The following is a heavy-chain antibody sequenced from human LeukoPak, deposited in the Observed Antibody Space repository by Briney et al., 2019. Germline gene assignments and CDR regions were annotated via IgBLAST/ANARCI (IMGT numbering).Heavy chain of an antibody. CDR1: GFTFSSYG. D-gene: IGHD6-13*01. CDR2: IWYDGSNK. V-gene: IGHV3-33*01. Sequence: PGRSLRLSCAASGFTFSSYGMHWVRQAPGKGLEWVAVIWYDGSNKYYADSVKGRFTISRDNSKNSLYLQMNSLRAEDTAVYYCARDRSSSWHLSFDYWGQGTLVTVSS. J-gene: IGHJ4*02. CDR3: ARDRSSSWHLSFDY.